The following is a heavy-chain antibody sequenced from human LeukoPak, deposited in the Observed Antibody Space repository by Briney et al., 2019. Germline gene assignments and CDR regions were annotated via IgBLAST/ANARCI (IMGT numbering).Heavy chain of an antibody. Sequence: GGSLRLSCAASGFNVNSYTMCWVRQAPGKGLDWVSCIRSTSSTHYADSVQGRFTISRDNAKNSLYLQMNSLRDEDTALYYCAREGDTAMAQGYYYDSSGYYPTHYFDYWGQGTLVTVSS. V-gene: IGHV3-48*02. J-gene: IGHJ4*02. CDR2: IRSTSST. D-gene: IGHD3-22*01. CDR3: AREGDTAMAQGYYYDSSGYYPTHYFDY. CDR1: GFNVNSYT.